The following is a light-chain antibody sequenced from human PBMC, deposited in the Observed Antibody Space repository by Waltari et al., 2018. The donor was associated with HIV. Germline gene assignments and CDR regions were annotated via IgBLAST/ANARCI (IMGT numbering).Light chain of an antibody. CDR3: QQYVRSPPT. Sequence: EIVLTQSPGTLSLSPGERATLSYRASQSVGSSYLAWYQHKPGQAPRLVISGTSSRATGIPDRFSGSGSGTDFTLTISRLEPEDFAIYYCQQYVRSPPTFGQGTKVEIK. J-gene: IGKJ1*01. CDR1: QSVGSSY. CDR2: GTS. V-gene: IGKV3-20*01.